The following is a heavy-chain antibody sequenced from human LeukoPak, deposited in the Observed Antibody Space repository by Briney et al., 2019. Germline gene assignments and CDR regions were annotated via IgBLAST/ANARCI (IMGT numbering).Heavy chain of an antibody. J-gene: IGHJ4*02. CDR1: GFAFSTYA. D-gene: IGHD2-2*01. Sequence: GGSLRLSCAASGFAFSTYAMNWVRQAPGKGLEWVSALSGSDESTYYADSVKGRFTISRDKSTNTVYLQMNILRAEDTAVYYCAKERCSTRCYLFDSWGQGTLVTVSS. V-gene: IGHV3-23*01. CDR2: LSGSDEST. CDR3: AKERCSTRCYLFDS.